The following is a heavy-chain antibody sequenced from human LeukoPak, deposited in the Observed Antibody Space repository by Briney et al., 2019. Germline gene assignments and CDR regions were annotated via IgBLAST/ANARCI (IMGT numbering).Heavy chain of an antibody. Sequence: ASVKVSCKASGYTFTGYYMHWVRQAPEQGLEWMGRINPNSGGTNYAQKFQGRVTMTRDTSISTAYMELSRLRSDDTAVYYCARVGVRYGDFPNWGQGTLVTVSS. J-gene: IGHJ1*01. CDR1: GYTFTGYY. CDR2: INPNSGGT. V-gene: IGHV1-2*06. D-gene: IGHD4-17*01. CDR3: ARVGVRYGDFPN.